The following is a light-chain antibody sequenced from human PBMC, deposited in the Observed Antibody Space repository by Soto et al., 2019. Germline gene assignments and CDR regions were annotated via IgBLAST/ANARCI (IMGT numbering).Light chain of an antibody. CDR1: QSVSSNS. V-gene: IGKV3-20*01. CDR3: HQYGSSPQA. J-gene: IGKJ4*01. Sequence: IVLTQSPGTLSLSPGERATLSCRASQSVSSNSLAWYQQKPGQAPRLLIYGASSRATGVPDRFGASGSGTDFTLTITRLEPEDFAVYFCHQYGSSPQAFGGGTKVEIK. CDR2: GAS.